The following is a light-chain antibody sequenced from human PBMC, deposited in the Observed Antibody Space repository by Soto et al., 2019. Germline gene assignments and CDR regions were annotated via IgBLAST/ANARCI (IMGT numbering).Light chain of an antibody. J-gene: IGKJ5*01. V-gene: IGKV3-11*01. CDR2: DAS. CDR1: QTISSF. Sequence: EIVLTPSPDTLSLSPGERATLSCRASQTISSFLAWYQQKPGQAPRLLIYDASNRASGIPARFSGSGSGTDFTLTISSLEPEDFAVYYCQQRYNWPPTFGQGTRLEIK. CDR3: QQRYNWPPT.